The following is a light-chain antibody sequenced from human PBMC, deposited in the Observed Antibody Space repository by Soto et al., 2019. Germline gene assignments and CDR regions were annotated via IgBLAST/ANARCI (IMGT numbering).Light chain of an antibody. J-gene: IGKJ2*01. CDR2: KAS. CDR3: QQYNSFPFT. CDR1: QSFSGS. Sequence: DIQMTQSPSTLSASVGDRVTITCRASQSFSGSLAWYQQKPGKAPNLLIYKASSLESGVPSRFSGSGSGTEFTLTISSLQPDDFATYYCQQYNSFPFTFGQGTMLEIK. V-gene: IGKV1-5*03.